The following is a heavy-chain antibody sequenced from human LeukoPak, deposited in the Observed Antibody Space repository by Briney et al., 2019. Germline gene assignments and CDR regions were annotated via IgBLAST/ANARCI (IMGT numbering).Heavy chain of an antibody. D-gene: IGHD6-13*01. J-gene: IGHJ5*02. V-gene: IGHV1-18*01. CDR3: ARSHSSSSFHWFDP. Sequence: ASVKVSCKASGYTFTSYGISWVRQAPGQGLEWMGWISAYNGNTNYAQKLQGRVTMTTDTSTSTAYMELRSLRSDDTAVYYRARSHSSSSFHWFDPWGQGTLVTVSS. CDR1: GYTFTSYG. CDR2: ISAYNGNT.